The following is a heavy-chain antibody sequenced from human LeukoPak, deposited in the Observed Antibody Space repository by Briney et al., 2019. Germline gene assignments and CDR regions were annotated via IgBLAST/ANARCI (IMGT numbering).Heavy chain of an antibody. V-gene: IGHV1-18*01. CDR1: GYTFTNYG. CDR3: ARDMGPNYYDSSGYRFDY. Sequence: ASVKVSCKASGYTFTNYGISWVRQAPGQGLEWMGWISAYNGNTNYAQKLQGRLTMTTDTSTTTAYMELRSLGSDDTAVYYCARDMGPNYYDSSGYRFDYWGQGTLVTVSS. CDR2: ISAYNGNT. D-gene: IGHD3-22*01. J-gene: IGHJ4*02.